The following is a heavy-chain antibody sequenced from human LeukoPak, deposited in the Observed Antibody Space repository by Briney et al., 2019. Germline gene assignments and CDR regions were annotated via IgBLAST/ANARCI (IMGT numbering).Heavy chain of an antibody. V-gene: IGHV1-18*01. J-gene: IGHJ4*02. Sequence: ASVKVSCKASGYTFTSYGISWVRQAPGQGLEWMGWISAYNGNTNYAQKLQGRVTVTTDTSTSTAYMELRSLRSDDTAVYYCARRGYDLNMAPDDYWGQGTLVTVSS. CDR2: ISAYNGNT. D-gene: IGHD5-12*01. CDR3: ARRGYDLNMAPDDY. CDR1: GYTFTSYG.